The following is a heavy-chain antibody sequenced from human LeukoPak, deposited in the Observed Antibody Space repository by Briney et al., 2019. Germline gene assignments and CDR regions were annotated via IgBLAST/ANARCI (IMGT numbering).Heavy chain of an antibody. CDR3: APRGSSWYGNAFDI. D-gene: IGHD6-13*01. Sequence: GGSLRLSCAASGFIFSNYALHWVRQAPGKGLEWVAAISSDGDNKFYADSVKGRFAFSRDNAKNSLYLQMNSLRAEDTAVYYCAPRGSSWYGNAFDIWGQGTMVTVSS. V-gene: IGHV3-30*09. CDR2: ISSDGDNK. CDR1: GFIFSNYA. J-gene: IGHJ3*02.